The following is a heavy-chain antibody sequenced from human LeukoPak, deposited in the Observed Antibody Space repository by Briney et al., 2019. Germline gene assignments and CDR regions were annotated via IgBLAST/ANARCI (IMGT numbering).Heavy chain of an antibody. V-gene: IGHV3-15*01. D-gene: IGHD3-10*01. Sequence: PGRSLRLSCAASGFTFTNAWMSWVRQAPGKGLEWVGGIKSKGDGETTAYAAPVRVRFTMSRADSRDTLLLQMNGLMVEDTALYYCITDLVLTMIPGVIVSWGQGTLLTVSS. CDR3: ITDLVLTMIPGVIVS. J-gene: IGHJ4*02. CDR2: IKSKGDGETT. CDR1: GFTFTNAW.